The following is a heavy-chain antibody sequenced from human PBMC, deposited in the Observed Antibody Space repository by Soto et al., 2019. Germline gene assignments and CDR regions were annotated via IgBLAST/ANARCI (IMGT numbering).Heavy chain of an antibody. J-gene: IGHJ4*02. D-gene: IGHD3-16*01. CDR2: IYHSGST. Sequence: SETLSLTCTVSGGSISSGGYSWSWIRQPPGKGLEWIGYIYHSGSTYYNPSLKSRVTISVDKSKNQFSLKLSSVTAADTAVYYCARGPPFHWGQGTLVTVSS. CDR3: ARGPPFH. V-gene: IGHV4-30-2*01. CDR1: GGSISSGGYS.